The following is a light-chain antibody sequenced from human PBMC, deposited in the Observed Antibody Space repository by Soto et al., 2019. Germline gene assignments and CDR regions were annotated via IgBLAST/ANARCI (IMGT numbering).Light chain of an antibody. Sequence: DIQMTQSPSTLSASVGDRVTITCRASQSISSYLAWYQQKPGKAPKLLIYKASSLESGVPSRFSGSGSGTEFTLTISSLQPEDFATYYCQQYKSYSRGYTFGQGTKLEIK. CDR3: QQYKSYSRGYT. CDR1: QSISSY. J-gene: IGKJ2*01. CDR2: KAS. V-gene: IGKV1-5*03.